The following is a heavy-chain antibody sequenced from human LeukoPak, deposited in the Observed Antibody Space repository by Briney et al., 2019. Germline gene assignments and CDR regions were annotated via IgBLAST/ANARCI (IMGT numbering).Heavy chain of an antibody. D-gene: IGHD5-18*01. J-gene: IGHJ6*02. V-gene: IGHV1-2*02. CDR2: INPNSGGT. Sequence: ASVKVSCKASGYTFTGYYMHWVRQAPGQGPEWMGWINPNSGGTNYAQKFQGRVTITRDTSASTAYMELSSLRSEDTAVYYCAREEDTAMADYYYYGMDVWGQGTTVTVSS. CDR3: AREEDTAMADYYYYGMDV. CDR1: GYTFTGYY.